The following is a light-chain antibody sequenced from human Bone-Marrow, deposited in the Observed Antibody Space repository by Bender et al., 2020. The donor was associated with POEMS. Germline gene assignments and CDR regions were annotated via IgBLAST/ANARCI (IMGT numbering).Light chain of an antibody. CDR2: INN. V-gene: IGLV1-44*01. CDR3: AAWEDSLNGWV. Sequence: QSVLTQPPSASGTPGQRVTISCSGSSSNIGTNPVNWYQQLPGTAPKLLIYINNQRPSGVPDRFSGSKSGNTASLTVSGLQPEDEADYYCAAWEDSLNGWVFGGGTKLTVL. CDR1: SSNIGTNP. J-gene: IGLJ3*02.